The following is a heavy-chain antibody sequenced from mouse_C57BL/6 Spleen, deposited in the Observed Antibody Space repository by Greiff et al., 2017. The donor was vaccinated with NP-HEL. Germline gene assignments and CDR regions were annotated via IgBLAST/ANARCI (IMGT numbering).Heavy chain of an antibody. Sequence: EVQLQQSGPELVKPGASVKIPCKASGYTFTDYNMDWVKQSHGKSLEWIGDINPNNGGTIYNQKFKGKATLTVDKSSSPAYMELRSRTSEDTAGYYCAREYCGRRAYWGQGTLVTVSA. CDR2: INPNNGGT. V-gene: IGHV1-18*01. CDR3: AREYCGRRAY. J-gene: IGHJ3*01. D-gene: IGHD1-1*01. CDR1: GYTFTDYN.